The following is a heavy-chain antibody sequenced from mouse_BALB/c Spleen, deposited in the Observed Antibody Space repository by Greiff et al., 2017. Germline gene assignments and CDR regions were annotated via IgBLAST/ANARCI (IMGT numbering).Heavy chain of an antibody. CDR1: GYSFTGYN. J-gene: IGHJ1*01. CDR3: ARSGHYNGSSYDWYFEV. CDR2: IDPYYGGT. V-gene: IGHV1-18*01. D-gene: IGHD1-1*01. Sequence: EVQLQQSGPELEKPGASVKISCKASGYSFTGYNMNWVKQSNGKSLEWIGNIDPYYGGTIYNQKFKGKATLTVDKSSSTAYMQLKSLTSEDTAVYYCARSGHYNGSSYDWYFEVWGEGTTVTVSS.